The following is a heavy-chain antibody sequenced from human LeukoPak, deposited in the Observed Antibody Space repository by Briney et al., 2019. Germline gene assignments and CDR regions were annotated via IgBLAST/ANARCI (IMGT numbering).Heavy chain of an antibody. J-gene: IGHJ4*02. V-gene: IGHV3-53*01. CDR1: GFTVSSNY. Sequence: GGSLRLSCAASGFTVSSNYMSWVRQAPGKGLEWVSVIYSGGSTYYADSVKGRFTISRDNSKNTLYLQMNSLRAEDTAMYYCARYGSGSRATLGHWGQGTLVTVSS. CDR3: ARYGSGSRATLGH. CDR2: IYSGGST. D-gene: IGHD3-10*01.